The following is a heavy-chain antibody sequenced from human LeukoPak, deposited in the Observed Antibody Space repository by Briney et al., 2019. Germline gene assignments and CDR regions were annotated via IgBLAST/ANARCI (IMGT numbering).Heavy chain of an antibody. Sequence: AETLSLICGVDGGSFSGCYWSGIRHPPGRELQWSREINHSGDTNYNPSIKSRVTMSVDTSKNQFSLKLSSVTAADTAVYYCARDGYYYDSSGSKRYFDYWGQGTLVTVSS. J-gene: IGHJ4*02. V-gene: IGHV4-34*10. CDR2: INHSGDT. D-gene: IGHD3-22*01. CDR1: GGSFSGCY. CDR3: ARDGYYYDSSGSKRYFDY.